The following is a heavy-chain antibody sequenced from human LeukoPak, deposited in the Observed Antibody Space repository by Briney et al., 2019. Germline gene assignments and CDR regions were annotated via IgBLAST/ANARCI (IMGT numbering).Heavy chain of an antibody. D-gene: IGHD5-18*01. Sequence: GGSLRLSCAASGFTFSSYAMHWVRQAPGKGLEWVAVISYDGSNKYYADSVKGRFTISRDNSKNTPYLQMNSLRAEDTAVYYCARDPRGYSYGYRGNWFDPWGQGTLVTVSS. CDR1: GFTFSSYA. CDR2: ISYDGSNK. J-gene: IGHJ5*02. CDR3: ARDPRGYSYGYRGNWFDP. V-gene: IGHV3-30-3*01.